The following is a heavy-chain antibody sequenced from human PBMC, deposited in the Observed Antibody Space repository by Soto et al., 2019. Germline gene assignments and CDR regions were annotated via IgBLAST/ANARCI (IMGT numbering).Heavy chain of an antibody. D-gene: IGHD3-10*01. J-gene: IGHJ4*02. CDR2: ISYDGSNK. CDR1: GFTFSSYG. CDR3: VSSSGSYSLLFDY. V-gene: IGHV3-30*03. Sequence: GGSLRLSCAASGFTFSSYGMHWVRQAPGKGLEWVAVISYDGSNKYYADSVKGRFTISRDNSKNTLYLQMNSLRAEDTAVYFCVSSSGSYSLLFDYWGQGTLVTVSS.